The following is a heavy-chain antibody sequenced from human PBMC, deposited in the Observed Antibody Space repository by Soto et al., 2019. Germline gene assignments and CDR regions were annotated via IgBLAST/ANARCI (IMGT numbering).Heavy chain of an antibody. D-gene: IGHD4-17*01. J-gene: IGHJ5*02. CDR2: IIPILNRA. CDR3: ASDRGDDSGVDA. V-gene: IGHV1-69*08. CDR1: GGTFSMYT. Sequence: QVQLVQSGAEVKKPGSSVKVSCKASGGTFSMYTFNWVRQAPGQGLEWMGRIIPILNRANYAQIFQGRVTINADESTRTVYMEVKSLISADTAVYYCASDRGDDSGVDAVGQGNLVTVST.